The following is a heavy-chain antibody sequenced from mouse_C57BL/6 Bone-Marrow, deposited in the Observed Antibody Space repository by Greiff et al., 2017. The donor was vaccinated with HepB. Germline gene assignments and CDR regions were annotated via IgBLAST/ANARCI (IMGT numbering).Heavy chain of an antibody. Sequence: EVQLQESGGGLVKPGGSLKLSCAASGFTFSSYAMSWVRQTPEKRLEWVATISDGGSYTYYPDNVKGRFTISRDNAKNNLYLQMSHLKSEDTAMYYWARDGVPTWENWGQGTTLTVSS. CDR1: GFTFSSYA. CDR2: ISDGGSYT. J-gene: IGHJ2*01. CDR3: ARDGVPTWEN. D-gene: IGHD5-1*01. V-gene: IGHV5-4*01.